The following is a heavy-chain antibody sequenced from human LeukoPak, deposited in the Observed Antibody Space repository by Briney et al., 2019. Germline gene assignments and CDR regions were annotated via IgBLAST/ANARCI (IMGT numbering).Heavy chain of an antibody. Sequence: GGSLRLSCAASGFAFTGHSVNWVRQAPGKGLEWVDHIKSKTDGVTTDYDAPVKGRFTMIRDDSENTLDLQMNSMKTEDTAVYYCTTDRRWEPTSDYWGQGTLVTVSS. J-gene: IGHJ4*02. CDR1: GFAFTGHS. V-gene: IGHV3-15*01. CDR3: TTDRRWEPTSDY. D-gene: IGHD4-23*01. CDR2: IKSKTDGVTT.